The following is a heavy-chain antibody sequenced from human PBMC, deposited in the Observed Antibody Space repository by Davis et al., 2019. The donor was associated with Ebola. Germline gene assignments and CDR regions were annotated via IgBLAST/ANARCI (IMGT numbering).Heavy chain of an antibody. V-gene: IGHV4-59*08. CDR1: ARSISSYY. J-gene: IGHJ6*02. Sequence: MPSETLSLTCTVSARSISSYYWSWIWQPPGKGLERTGYIYYSGSTNYNPSLKSRVTISVDTSKNQFSLKLSSVTAADTAVYYCARFLDYGDYGDLGGDYYYYGMDVWGQGTTVTVSS. D-gene: IGHD4-17*01. CDR3: ARFLDYGDYGDLGGDYYYYGMDV. CDR2: IYYSGST.